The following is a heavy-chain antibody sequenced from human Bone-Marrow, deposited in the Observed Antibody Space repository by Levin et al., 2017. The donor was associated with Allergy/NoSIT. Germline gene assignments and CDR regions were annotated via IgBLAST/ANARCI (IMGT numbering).Heavy chain of an antibody. D-gene: IGHD4-17*01. CDR3: AKEDYGDYVLDS. CDR2: ISYDGSNK. V-gene: IGHV3-30*18. Sequence: SGESLKISCAASGFNFSTFGMHWVRQAPGKGLEWVAVISYDGSNKYYVDSVKGRFTISRDNSKNTLFLQMNSLRAEDTAVYYCAKEDYGDYVLDSWGQGTLLTV. J-gene: IGHJ4*02. CDR1: GFNFSTFG.